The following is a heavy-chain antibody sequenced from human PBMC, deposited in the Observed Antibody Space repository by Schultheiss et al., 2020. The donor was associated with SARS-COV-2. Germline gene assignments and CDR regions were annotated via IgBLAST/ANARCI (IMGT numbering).Heavy chain of an antibody. CDR2: ISYDGSNK. D-gene: IGHD6-13*01. Sequence: GGSLRLSCAASGFTFSSYAMHWVRQAPGKGLEWVAVISYDGSNKYYADSVKGRFTISRDNSKNTLYLQMNSLRAEDTAVYYCAKYYSSSWNRLDAFDIWGQGTMVTVSS. CDR1: GFTFSSYA. V-gene: IGHV3-30*07. CDR3: AKYYSSSWNRLDAFDI. J-gene: IGHJ3*02.